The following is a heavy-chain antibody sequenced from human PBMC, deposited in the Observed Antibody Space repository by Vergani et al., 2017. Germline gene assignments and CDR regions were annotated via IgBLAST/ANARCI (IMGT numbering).Heavy chain of an antibody. D-gene: IGHD6-19*01. CDR2: IKAGNGNT. CDR3: ARGEPYSSGWYKLDY. Sequence: QVQLVQSGAEVKKPGASVKVSCKASGYTFTSYAMHWVRQAPGQRLGWMGWIKAGNGNTKYSQKFQGRVTITRDTSAITAYMELSSLRSEDTAVYYCARGEPYSSGWYKLDYWGQGTLVTVSS. J-gene: IGHJ4*02. CDR1: GYTFTSYA. V-gene: IGHV1-3*01.